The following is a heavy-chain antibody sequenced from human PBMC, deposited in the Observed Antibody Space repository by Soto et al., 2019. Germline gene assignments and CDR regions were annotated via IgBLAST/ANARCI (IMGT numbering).Heavy chain of an antibody. CDR3: ARVSNSTSDYYYYYMDV. D-gene: IGHD4-4*01. CDR1: GYTFTGYY. V-gene: IGHV1-2*02. Sequence: GASVKVSCKASGYTFTGYYMHWVRQAPGQGLEWMGWINPNSGGTNYAQKFQGRVTMTRDTSTSTVYMELSSLRSEDTAVYYCARVSNSTSDYYYYYMDVWGNGTTVTVSS. CDR2: INPNSGGT. J-gene: IGHJ6*03.